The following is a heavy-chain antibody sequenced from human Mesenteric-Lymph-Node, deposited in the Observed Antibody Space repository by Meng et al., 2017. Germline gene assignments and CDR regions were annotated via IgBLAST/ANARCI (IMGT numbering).Heavy chain of an antibody. V-gene: IGHV3-23*04. CDR2: IRGAGDRS. CDR3: VRGSIDWYLDY. J-gene: IGHJ4*02. CDR1: GFTLSNYG. D-gene: IGHD3-9*01. Sequence: EVVLGGAGGGWGWSGGSLRLSCSGFGFTLSNYGMNWVRQAPGKGLEWVSGIRGAGDRSYYADSVKGRFTISRYNSKNTMYLQMNSLRAEDTAVYYCVRGSIDWYLDYWGQGTLVTVSS.